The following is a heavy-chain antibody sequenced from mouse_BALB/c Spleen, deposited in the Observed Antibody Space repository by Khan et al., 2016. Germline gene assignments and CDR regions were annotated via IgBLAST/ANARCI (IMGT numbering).Heavy chain of an antibody. Sequence: VQLQQSGAELVKPGASVKLSCTASGFNIKDTYMHWVKQRPEQGLEWIGRIDPANGNTKYDPKFQGKATITADTSSNTAYLQLSSLTSEDTAVYCCAGSPYDYYVGFAYWGQGTLVTVSA. CDR3: AGSPYDYYVGFAY. V-gene: IGHV14-3*02. CDR2: IDPANGNT. CDR1: GFNIKDTY. J-gene: IGHJ3*01. D-gene: IGHD2-4*01.